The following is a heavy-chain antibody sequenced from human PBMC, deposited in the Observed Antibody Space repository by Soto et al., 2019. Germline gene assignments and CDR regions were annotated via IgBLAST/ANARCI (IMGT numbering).Heavy chain of an antibody. CDR2: INHSGST. V-gene: IGHV4-34*01. D-gene: IGHD6-6*01. CDR1: GGSFSGYY. CDR3: ARSIAALVDWFDP. J-gene: IGHJ5*02. Sequence: SETLSLTCAVYGGSFSGYYWSWIRQPPGKGLEWIGEINHSGSTNYNPSLKSRVTISVDTSKNQFSLKLSSVAAADTAVYYCARSIAALVDWFDPWGQGTLVTVSS.